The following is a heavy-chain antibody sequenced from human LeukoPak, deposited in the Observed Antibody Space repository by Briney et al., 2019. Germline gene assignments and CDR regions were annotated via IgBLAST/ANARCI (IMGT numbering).Heavy chain of an antibody. J-gene: IGHJ4*02. CDR3: TRAVAGHPD. D-gene: IGHD6-19*01. CDR2: INHSGYT. V-gene: IGHV4-34*01. CDR1: GVAFSNYY. Sequence: SETLSLTCAVSGVAFSNYYWSWVRQSPRKGLEWIGEINHSGYTNYNPSLKSRVTMSIDTSKNQFSLMLTSVTAADAAVYYCTRAVAGHPDWGQGTLVTVSS.